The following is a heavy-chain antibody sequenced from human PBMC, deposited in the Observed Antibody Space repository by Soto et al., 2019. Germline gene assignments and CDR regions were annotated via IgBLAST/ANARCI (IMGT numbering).Heavy chain of an antibody. V-gene: IGHV5-10-1*01. CDR1: GYSFTNYW. D-gene: IGHD6-19*01. J-gene: IGHJ5*02. CDR2: IDTSDSYI. Sequence: RGESLKISCKGSGYSFTNYWINWVRQMPGKGLEWMGRIDTSDSYINYSPSFQGHVTISADKSISTAYLQWSSLKASDTAIYYCARSYSSGSNYFDPWGQGTLVTVSS. CDR3: ARSYSSGSNYFDP.